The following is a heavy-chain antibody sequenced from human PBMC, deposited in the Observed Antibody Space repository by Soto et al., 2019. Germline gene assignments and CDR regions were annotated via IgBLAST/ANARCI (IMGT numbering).Heavy chain of an antibody. CDR1: GGSISGGVGGLYY. V-gene: IGHV4-30-4*01. Sequence: QLQLRESGPGPVKPSETVSLTCTVSGGSISGGVGGLYYWSWIRQPPGKGLEWIGYIYDSGSTYYIPSLKSRLTISVDTSKNQFSLRLSSVTAADTALYYCARDVIPLTTDWYFDLFGRGTLVTVSS. CDR3: ARDVIPLTTDWYFDL. J-gene: IGHJ2*01. D-gene: IGHD4-17*01. CDR2: IYDSGST.